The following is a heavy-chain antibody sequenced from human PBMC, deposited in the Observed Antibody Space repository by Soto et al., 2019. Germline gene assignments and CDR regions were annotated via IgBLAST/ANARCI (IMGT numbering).Heavy chain of an antibody. J-gene: IGHJ4*02. CDR2: ISSSGSTI. D-gene: IGHD2-8*01. CDR1: GFTFSPYE. Sequence: GGSLRLSCAASGFTFSPYEMSWVRQAPGKGLEWISYISSSGSTIHYADSVKGRFSISRDNAKKSLFLQMNSLRAEDTAVYYCVREAPCSNGVCKFDYWGGGTLVTVPS. CDR3: VREAPCSNGVCKFDY. V-gene: IGHV3-48*03.